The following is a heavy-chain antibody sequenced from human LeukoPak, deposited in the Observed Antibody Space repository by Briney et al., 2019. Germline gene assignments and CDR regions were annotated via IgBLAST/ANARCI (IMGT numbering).Heavy chain of an antibody. CDR2: ISGSGGST. CDR3: AKDYASDMATAPFDY. Sequence: PGGSLRLSCAASGCTFSNYAMSWVRQAPGKGLEWVSVISGSGGSTYYADSVKGRFTISRDNSKNTLYLQMNSLRAEDTAVYYCAKDYASDMATAPFDYWGQGTLVTVSS. J-gene: IGHJ4*02. D-gene: IGHD5-24*01. V-gene: IGHV3-23*01. CDR1: GCTFSNYA.